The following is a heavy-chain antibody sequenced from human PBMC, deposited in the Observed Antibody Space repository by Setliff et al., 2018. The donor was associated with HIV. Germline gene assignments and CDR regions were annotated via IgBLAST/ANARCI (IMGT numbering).Heavy chain of an antibody. CDR1: GFTFSSYA. CDR2: ISGSAGTT. J-gene: IGHJ5*02. CDR3: AKQTVSSSWSNWFDP. V-gene: IGHV3-23*01. D-gene: IGHD6-13*01. Sequence: HPGGSLRLSCAASGFTFSSYAMSWVRQAPGKGLEWVSGISGSAGTTYYADSGKVRFTISRDNSKNTLYLQMNSLRAEDTAVYYCAKQTVSSSWSNWFDPWGQGTLVTVSS.